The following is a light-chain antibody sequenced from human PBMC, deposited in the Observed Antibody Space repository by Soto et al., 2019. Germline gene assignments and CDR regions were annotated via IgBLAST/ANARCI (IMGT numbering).Light chain of an antibody. V-gene: IGKV1-5*03. CDR3: QQYNDNWT. Sequence: DIQMNQAPSTLSASVGDRDTITCRASQSVSRWLAWYQQKPGKAPKLLIYKASTLESGVPSRFSGSGSGTEFTLAISSLQPDDSATYYCQQYNDNWTFGQGTKVDIK. CDR1: QSVSRW. CDR2: KAS. J-gene: IGKJ1*01.